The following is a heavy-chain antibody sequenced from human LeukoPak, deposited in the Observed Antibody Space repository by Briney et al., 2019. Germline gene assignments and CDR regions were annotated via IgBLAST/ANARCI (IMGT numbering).Heavy chain of an antibody. CDR1: AYSISSGYY. V-gene: IGHV4-38-2*01. D-gene: IGHD2-2*02. CDR3: ERLVPAAILDY. CDR2: IYHSGST. Sequence: SEDLSLNCSVSAYSISSGYYWGWIRQHPRKGLEWIGSIYHSGSTSYNSYVKIPVTISEATSTNHFYLKLRCVTAADADECYCERLVPAAILDYWGQGTLVTVSS. J-gene: IGHJ4*02.